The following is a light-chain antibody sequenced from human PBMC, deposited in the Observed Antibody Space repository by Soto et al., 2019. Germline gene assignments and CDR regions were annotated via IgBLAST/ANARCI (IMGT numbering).Light chain of an antibody. CDR3: QQRTNWPPLT. V-gene: IGKV3-11*01. CDR2: DAS. CDR1: QSVGTY. J-gene: IGKJ4*01. Sequence: EIVLTQSPATLSLSPGERATLSCRASQSVGTYLAWYQQKPGQAPGLLIYDASNRATGIPARFSGSGSGKDFTLTVSGLEPEDFAVYYCQQRTNWPPLTFGGGTKVEMK.